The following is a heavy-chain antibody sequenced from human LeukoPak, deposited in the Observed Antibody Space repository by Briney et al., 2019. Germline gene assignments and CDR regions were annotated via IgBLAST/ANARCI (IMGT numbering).Heavy chain of an antibody. CDR1: GFTFSSYW. CDR3: ARGLVARRGYSYGVFDY. Sequence: GGSLRLSCAASGFTFSSYWMHWVRHAPGKGLVWVSRINTDGSSTSYADSVKGRFTISRDNAKNTLYLQMNSLRAEDTAVYYCARGLVARRGYSYGVFDYWGQGTLVTVSS. D-gene: IGHD5-18*01. CDR2: INTDGSST. J-gene: IGHJ4*02. V-gene: IGHV3-74*01.